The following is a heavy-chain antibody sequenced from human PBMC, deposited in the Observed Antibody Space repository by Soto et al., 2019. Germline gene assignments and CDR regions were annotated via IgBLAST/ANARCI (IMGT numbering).Heavy chain of an antibody. D-gene: IGHD1-7*01. CDR3: ALLPSGATNICPSWNYAVDY. Sequence: QVQMVKSGAEVENPGAAVKVSCKASGYTFNGFYIHLLRQAPGHGLEWLGWINPNSGCTKNSQKVQGRVTLTRDKSLTTAYMELNRLISDDTAVYYCALLPSGATNICPSWNYAVDYLGQGPLVIVSS. CDR2: INPNSGCT. V-gene: IGHV1-2*02. CDR1: GYTFNGFY. J-gene: IGHJ4*02.